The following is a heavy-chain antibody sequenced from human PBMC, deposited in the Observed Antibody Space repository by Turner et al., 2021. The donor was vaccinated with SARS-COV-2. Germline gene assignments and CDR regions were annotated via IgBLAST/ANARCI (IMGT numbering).Heavy chain of an antibody. Sequence: QVQLQESGPGLVKPSQTLSLTCTVAGGSVNGRDYYWGWIRQLPGKGLEWLVYVYQSGNAYYNPSLQDRLTLSVDTSMNQFSLTLSSVTVADTAVYYCVRTLIVITLPPGTFDLWGQGTVVTVSS. CDR3: VRTLIVITLPPGTFDL. CDR1: GGSVNGRDYY. D-gene: IGHD1-26*01. V-gene: IGHV4-31*03. J-gene: IGHJ3*01. CDR2: VYQSGNA.